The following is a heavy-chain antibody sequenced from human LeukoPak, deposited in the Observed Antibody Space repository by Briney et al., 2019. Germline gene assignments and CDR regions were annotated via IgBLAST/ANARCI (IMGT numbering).Heavy chain of an antibody. V-gene: IGHV3-23*01. D-gene: IGHD2-15*01. J-gene: IGHJ4*02. CDR2: ISGSGNST. CDR1: GFTFSSYA. CDR3: AKAVGRCSGGSCGVWAYFDF. Sequence: PGGSLRLSCAASGFTFSSYAMSWVRQAPGKGLEWVSAISGSGNSTYYADSVKGRFTISRDNSTNTLYLQMNSLRAEDTAVYYCAKAVGRCSGGSCGVWAYFDFWGQGTLVTVSS.